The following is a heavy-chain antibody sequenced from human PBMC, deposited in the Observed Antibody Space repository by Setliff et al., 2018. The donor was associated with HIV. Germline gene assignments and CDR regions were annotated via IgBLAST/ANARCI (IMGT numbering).Heavy chain of an antibody. CDR2: VFYSGST. Sequence: SETLSLTCPVSGDSINSRPYYYGWLRQPPGKGLEWIGNVFYSGSTYYNPSLKSRVSTSIDTSRNQFSLKLTSVTAADTAVCFCARFPTVVTAPGFWGRGTLVTVSS. CDR1: GDSINSRPYY. CDR3: ARFPTVVTAPGF. J-gene: IGHJ4*02. D-gene: IGHD2-21*02. V-gene: IGHV4-39*01.